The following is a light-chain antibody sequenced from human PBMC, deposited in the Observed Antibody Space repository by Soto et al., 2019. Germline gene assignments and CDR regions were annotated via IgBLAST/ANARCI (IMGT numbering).Light chain of an antibody. Sequence: EVVLAQSPGTLSLSPGERATLSCRASQTVGTTYLAWYQHKPGQAPRLLIYGASTRATGIPDRFSGSGSGADFTLSISRLEPEDFAVYYCQQYGSSPPRTFGQGTKVDNK. CDR1: QTVGTTY. CDR2: GAS. V-gene: IGKV3-20*01. J-gene: IGKJ1*01. CDR3: QQYGSSPPRT.